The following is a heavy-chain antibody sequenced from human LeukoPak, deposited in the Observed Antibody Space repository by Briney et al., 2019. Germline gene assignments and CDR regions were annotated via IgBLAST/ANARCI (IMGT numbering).Heavy chain of an antibody. Sequence: GGSLRLSCAASGFTFDNYAMSWVRQAPGKGLEWVARINGGGDATKYADSVKGRFTISRDNSKNTLYLQMNSLRAEDTAVYYCAKDKGRAGYCSSTSCPNWFDAWGQGTLVTVSS. CDR2: INGGGDAT. CDR1: GFTFDNYA. CDR3: AKDKGRAGYCSSTSCPNWFDA. V-gene: IGHV3-23*01. J-gene: IGHJ5*02. D-gene: IGHD2-2*01.